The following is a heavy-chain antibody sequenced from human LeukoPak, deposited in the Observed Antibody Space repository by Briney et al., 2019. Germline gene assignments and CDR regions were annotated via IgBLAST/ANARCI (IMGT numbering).Heavy chain of an antibody. Sequence: WPSVTVSCKASGYTFTSYYMHWVRQAPGQGLEWMGIINPSGGSTSYAQKCQGRVTMTRDTSTSTVYMELSSLASEETAVYYCARDRGHIVVVTAIHAGPNWFDPWGQGTLVTVSS. CDR3: ARDRGHIVVVTAIHAGPNWFDP. CDR2: INPSGGST. J-gene: IGHJ5*02. V-gene: IGHV1-46*01. CDR1: GYTFTSYY. D-gene: IGHD2-21*02.